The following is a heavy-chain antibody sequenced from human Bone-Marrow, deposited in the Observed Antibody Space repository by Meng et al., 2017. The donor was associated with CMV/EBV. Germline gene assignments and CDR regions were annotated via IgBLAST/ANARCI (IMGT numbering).Heavy chain of an antibody. CDR1: GCTFSSYS. V-gene: IGHV3-21*01. CDR2: ISSSSSYI. Sequence: SGCTFSSYSMNWVRQAPGKGLEWVSSISSSSSYIYYADSVKGRFTISRDNAKNSLYLQMNSLRAEDTAVYYCARDSLGSSGYYTTFDYWGQGTLVTVSS. CDR3: ARDSLGSSGYYTTFDY. D-gene: IGHD3-22*01. J-gene: IGHJ4*02.